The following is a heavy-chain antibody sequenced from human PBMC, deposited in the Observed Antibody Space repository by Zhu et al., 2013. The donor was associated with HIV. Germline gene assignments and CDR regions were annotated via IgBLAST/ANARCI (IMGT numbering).Heavy chain of an antibody. V-gene: IGHV1-18*01. Sequence: QVQLVQSGGEVKEPGASVKVSCKASGYTFTSDGITWVRRAPGQGLEWMGWISACNGNTHYAQKLQGRVTMTTDTSTSTAYMELRSLRSDDTAVYYCARDLRSPLGTSPGYFDLWGRGTLVTVSS. J-gene: IGHJ2*01. CDR1: GYTFTSDG. CDR2: ISACNGNT. CDR3: ARDLRSPLGTSPGYFDL.